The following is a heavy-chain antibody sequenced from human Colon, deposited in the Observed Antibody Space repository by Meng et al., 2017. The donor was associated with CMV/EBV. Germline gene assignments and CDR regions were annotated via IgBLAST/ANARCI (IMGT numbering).Heavy chain of an antibody. CDR2: LNHSGIT. V-gene: IGHV4-34*01. CDR1: GGSLSNYY. CDR3: AIILTWSYYPYYYFLGI. J-gene: IGHJ6*02. D-gene: IGHD1-26*01. Sequence: SETLSLTCAVRGGSLSNYYWTWVRQPPGKGLEWIGELNHSGITNYSPSLESRVTISVDTSKNQFSLKLTSVTAADTGLYYCAIILTWSYYPYYYFLGIWVPYTTVTLSS.